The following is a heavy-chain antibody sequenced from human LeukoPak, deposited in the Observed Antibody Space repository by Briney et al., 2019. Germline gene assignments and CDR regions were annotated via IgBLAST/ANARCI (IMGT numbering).Heavy chain of an antibody. V-gene: IGHV1-46*01. CDR1: GYTFTGYW. Sequence: ASVKVSCKAFGYTFTGYWMRWVRQAPGQGPEWMGVISPSGGSTIYAQKFKGRVTLTRDMSTSTDYLELSSLRSEDTAVYYCARDNSVRDEAWWFSPWGQGTLVTVSS. CDR2: ISPSGGST. J-gene: IGHJ5*02. CDR3: ARDNSVRDEAWWFSP. D-gene: IGHD5-24*01.